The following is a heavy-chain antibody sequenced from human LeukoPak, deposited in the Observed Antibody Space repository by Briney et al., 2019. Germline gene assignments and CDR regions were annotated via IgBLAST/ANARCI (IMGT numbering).Heavy chain of an antibody. Sequence: GGSLRLSCAASGFTFDDYAVHWVRQAPGKGLEWVSYITWNSGIKGYADSVKGRFTISRDNAKNSLYLQMNSLRAEDTALYYCAKARLREQGNFDYWGQGTLVTVSS. CDR1: GFTFDDYA. CDR2: ITWNSGIK. D-gene: IGHD1/OR15-1a*01. CDR3: AKARLREQGNFDY. V-gene: IGHV3-9*01. J-gene: IGHJ4*02.